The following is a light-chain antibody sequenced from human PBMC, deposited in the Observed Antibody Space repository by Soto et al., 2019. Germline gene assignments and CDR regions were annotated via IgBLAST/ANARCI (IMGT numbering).Light chain of an antibody. CDR2: DVS. J-gene: IGLJ1*01. Sequence: QSVLTQPRSVSGSPGQSVTISCTGTSSDVGGYNYVSWYQQHPGNAPKLMIYDVSKRPSGVPDRFSGSKSGNTASLTISGLQAEDEADYYCCSYAGSYTFYVFGTGTKLTVL. V-gene: IGLV2-11*01. CDR3: CSYAGSYTFYV. CDR1: SSDVGGYNY.